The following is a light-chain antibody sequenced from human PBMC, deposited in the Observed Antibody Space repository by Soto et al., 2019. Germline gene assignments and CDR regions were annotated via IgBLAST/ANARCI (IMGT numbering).Light chain of an antibody. CDR2: GAS. Sequence: EIVLTQSPGTLSLSPGERATLSCRASQSVSSSYLAWYQQKPGQAPRLLIYGASSRATGLPDRFSGSGSGTDYSLTISRLQPEDFAVYYCQQYGSSIFTFGPGTKVDIK. V-gene: IGKV3-20*01. CDR1: QSVSSSY. CDR3: QQYGSSIFT. J-gene: IGKJ3*01.